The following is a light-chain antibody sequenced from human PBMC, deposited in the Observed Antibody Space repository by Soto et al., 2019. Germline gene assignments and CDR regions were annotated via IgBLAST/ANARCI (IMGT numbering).Light chain of an antibody. V-gene: IGLV2-14*03. Sequence: QSALTRAVSVSRAAVDARRITYTGTSSEIGGYNYVSWYQHHPGKAPKLMIFDVSNRPSGVSNRFSGSKSGNTASLTISGLQPEDEADYYCRSYTTSNTRQIVFGTGTKVTVL. CDR1: SSEIGGYNY. CDR2: DVS. CDR3: RSYTTSNTRQIV. J-gene: IGLJ1*01.